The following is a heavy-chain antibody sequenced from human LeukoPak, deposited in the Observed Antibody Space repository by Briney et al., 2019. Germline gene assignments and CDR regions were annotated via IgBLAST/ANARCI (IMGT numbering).Heavy chain of an antibody. D-gene: IGHD2-2*03. CDR3: ARASLDYYYYYMDV. CDR2: INPNSGGT. J-gene: IGHJ6*03. CDR1: GYTFTGYS. Sequence: ASVKVSCKASGYTFTGYSMHWVRQAPGQGREWMGWINPNSGGTNYAQKFQGRVTMTRDTSISTAYMELSRLRSDDTAVYYCARASLDYYYYYMDVWGKGTTVTVSS. V-gene: IGHV1-2*02.